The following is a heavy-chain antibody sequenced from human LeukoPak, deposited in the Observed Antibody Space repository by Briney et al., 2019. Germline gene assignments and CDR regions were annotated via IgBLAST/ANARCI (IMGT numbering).Heavy chain of an antibody. V-gene: IGHV3-21*01. CDR1: GFTLSSYS. J-gene: IGHJ4*02. D-gene: IGHD6-6*01. Sequence: GRALRLSCAASGFTLSSYSMNWVRQAPGKGLEWVSSISSSSSYIYYADSVKGRFTISRDNAKNSLYLQMNSLRAEDTAVYYCARDSSIAARPFDYWGQGTLVTVSS. CDR2: ISSSSSYI. CDR3: ARDSSIAARPFDY.